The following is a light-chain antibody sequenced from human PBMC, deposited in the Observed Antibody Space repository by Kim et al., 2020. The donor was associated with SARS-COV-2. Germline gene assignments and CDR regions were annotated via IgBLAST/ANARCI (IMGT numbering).Light chain of an antibody. CDR3: VLYMGSGISV. J-gene: IGLJ3*02. V-gene: IGLV8-61*01. CDR2: STN. Sequence: GGTVTLTCGLSSGSVSTSYYPSWYQQTPGQAPRTLLYSTNTRSSGVPDRFSGSILGNKAALTITGAQADDESDYYCVLYMGSGISVFGGGTQLTVL. CDR1: SGSVSTSYY.